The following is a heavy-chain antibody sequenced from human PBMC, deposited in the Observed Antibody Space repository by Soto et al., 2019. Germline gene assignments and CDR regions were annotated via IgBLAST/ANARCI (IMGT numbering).Heavy chain of an antibody. D-gene: IGHD3-10*01. V-gene: IGHV3-23*01. Sequence: GGSLRLSCAASGFTFSSYAMSWVRQAPGKGLEWVSAISGSGGSTYYADSVKGRFTTSRDNSKNTLYLQMNSLRAEDTAVYYCAKDSEHYYGSGSYHWGQGTLVTVSS. J-gene: IGHJ4*02. CDR1: GFTFSSYA. CDR3: AKDSEHYYGSGSYH. CDR2: ISGSGGST.